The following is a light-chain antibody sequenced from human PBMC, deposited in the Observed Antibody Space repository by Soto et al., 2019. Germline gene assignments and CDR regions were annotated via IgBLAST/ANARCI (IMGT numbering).Light chain of an antibody. CDR1: QSITDW. CDR3: QYWDDYSWT. V-gene: IGKV1-5*03. J-gene: IGKJ1*01. CDR2: KAS. Sequence: DIQMTQSPSTLSASVGDRVNITCRVSQSITDWLAWYQQKPGKAPKFLIYKASNLEGGVPSRFSGSGSGTEFTLTISSVQPDDFATYYCQYWDDYSWTFGQGTKVEIK.